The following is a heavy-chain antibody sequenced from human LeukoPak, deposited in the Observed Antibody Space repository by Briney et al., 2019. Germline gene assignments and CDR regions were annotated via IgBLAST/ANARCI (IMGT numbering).Heavy chain of an antibody. V-gene: IGHV3-15*01. CDR1: GFTFTDTW. CDR2: IKRRNDGGTT. CDR3: TTARLRVRGIDY. J-gene: IGHJ4*02. D-gene: IGHD3-10*01. Sequence: GGSLRLSCAASGFTFTDTWMSWVRQAPGKGLEWVGRIKRRNDGGTTDYAAPVKGRFTISRDDSKNTVYLQMNSLKTEDTAVYYCTTARLRVRGIDYWGQGTLVPVSS.